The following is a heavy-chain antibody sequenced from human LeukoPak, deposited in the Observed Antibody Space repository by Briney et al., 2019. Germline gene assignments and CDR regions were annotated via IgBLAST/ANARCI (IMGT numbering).Heavy chain of an antibody. V-gene: IGHV3-48*02. CDR3: ARDLLDY. J-gene: IGHJ4*02. Sequence: GGSLRLSCAASGFTFSFYNMNWIRQAPGKGLEWVSYISRDSITTYYADSVKGRFTISRDNAKNSLYLQMNSLRDEDTAVYFCARDLLDYWGQGTLVTVSS. CDR1: GFTFSFYN. CDR2: ISRDSITT.